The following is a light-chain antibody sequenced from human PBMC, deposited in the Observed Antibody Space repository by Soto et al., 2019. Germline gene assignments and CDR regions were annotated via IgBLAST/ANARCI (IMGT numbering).Light chain of an antibody. V-gene: IGKV3-11*01. Sequence: EVVLTQSPATLSLSPGERATLSCRASENVRTFVDWYQQKPGQAPRLLIHGASNRATGIPARFSGSGSGTDFTLTIASLQSEDSAVYYCQQYHNWPGITFGQGTLLEIK. CDR1: ENVRTF. CDR2: GAS. CDR3: QQYHNWPGIT. J-gene: IGKJ5*01.